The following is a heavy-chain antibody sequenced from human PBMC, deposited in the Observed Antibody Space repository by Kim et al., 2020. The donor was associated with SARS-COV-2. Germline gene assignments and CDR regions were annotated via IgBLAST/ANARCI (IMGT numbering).Heavy chain of an antibody. Sequence: SETLSLTCTVSGGSISSGGYYWSWIRQHPGKGLEWIGYIYYSGSTYYNPSLKSRVTISVDTSKNQFSLKLSSVTAADTAVYYCARDASYYGSGRLWWFDPWGQGTLVTVSS. CDR2: IYYSGST. CDR3: ARDASYYGSGRLWWFDP. V-gene: IGHV4-31*03. D-gene: IGHD3-10*01. CDR1: GGSISSGGYY. J-gene: IGHJ5*02.